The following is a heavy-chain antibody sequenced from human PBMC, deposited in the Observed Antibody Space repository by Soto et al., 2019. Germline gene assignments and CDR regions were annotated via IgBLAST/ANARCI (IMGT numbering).Heavy chain of an antibody. D-gene: IGHD4-4*01. Sequence: QVQLQESGPGLVQPSGTLSLTCAVSGGSISSTNWWCWGRQPPGKGLEWIGEIYHSGSTNYNPSLKSRVIISVDKSKNQFSLKLSSVTAADTAVYYCARAYDYSSNWFDPWGQGTLVTVSS. CDR1: GGSISSTNW. J-gene: IGHJ5*02. CDR2: IYHSGST. V-gene: IGHV4-4*02. CDR3: ARAYDYSSNWFDP.